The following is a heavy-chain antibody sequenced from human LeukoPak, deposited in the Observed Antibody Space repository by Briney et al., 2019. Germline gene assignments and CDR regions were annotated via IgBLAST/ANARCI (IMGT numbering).Heavy chain of an antibody. D-gene: IGHD6-6*01. J-gene: IGHJ4*02. Sequence: GGSLRLSCAASGFTFSSHDMSWVRQAPGKGLEWVSAISGSGDTTYYADSVKGRFTISRDNSKDTLSLQMNSLRAEDTAVYYCAKGYSTSSTYDCWGQGSLVTVSS. CDR3: AKGYSTSSTYDC. V-gene: IGHV3-23*01. CDR2: ISGSGDTT. CDR1: GFTFSSHD.